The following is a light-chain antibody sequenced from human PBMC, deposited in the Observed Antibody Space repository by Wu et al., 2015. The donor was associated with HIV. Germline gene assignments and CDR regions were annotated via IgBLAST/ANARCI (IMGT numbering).Light chain of an antibody. CDR1: QSVSSSY. V-gene: IGKV3-20*01. J-gene: IGKJ2*03. CDR3: QYYGSSPYS. Sequence: EIVLTQSPGTLSLSPGERATLSCRASQSVSSSYLAWYQQKPGRAPRLLIYATSNRATDIPDRFSGSGSGTDFTLTISRLEPEDFAVYYCQYYGSSPYSFGQGTKLEIK. CDR2: ATS.